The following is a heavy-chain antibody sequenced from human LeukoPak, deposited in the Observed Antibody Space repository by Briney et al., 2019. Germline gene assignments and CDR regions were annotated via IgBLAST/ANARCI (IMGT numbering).Heavy chain of an antibody. CDR3: ARDRRYWQRLSYYNYMDV. D-gene: IGHD6-25*01. J-gene: IGHJ6*03. CDR1: DASIGSNTYC. V-gene: IGHV4-61*02. CDR2: IDTSGRT. Sequence: PSETLSLTCSVADASIGSNTYCWSWIRQAAGKGLEWIGRIDTSGRTDYSPSLKSRVTISVDTSKNQFSLTLSSVTATDTGVYYCARDRRYWQRLSYYNYMDVWGKGTTVTVSS.